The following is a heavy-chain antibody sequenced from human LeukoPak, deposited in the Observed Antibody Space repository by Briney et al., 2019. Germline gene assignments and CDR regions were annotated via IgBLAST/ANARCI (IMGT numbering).Heavy chain of an antibody. V-gene: IGHV4-34*01. CDR1: GGSFSGYY. J-gene: IGHJ4*02. CDR2: INHSGST. Sequence: PSETLSLTCAVYGGSFSGYYWSWIRRPPGKGLEWIGEINHSGSTNYNPSLKSRVTISVDTSKNQFSLKLSSVTAADTAVYYCARGGLSIAARKRYFDYWGQGTLVTVSS. CDR3: ARGGLSIAARKRYFDY. D-gene: IGHD6-6*01.